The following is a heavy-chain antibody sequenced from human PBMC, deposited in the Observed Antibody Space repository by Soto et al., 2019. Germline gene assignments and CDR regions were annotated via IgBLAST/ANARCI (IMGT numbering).Heavy chain of an antibody. CDR1: GCSIRSNNW. Sequence: SETLSLTCAVSGCSIRSNNWGSWVRQPPGKGLEWIGEIFHSGSTNYNPSLKTRVTISVDKSKNQFSLKLSSVTAADTAVYYCARVYSGSYSDYWGQGTLVTVSS. D-gene: IGHD1-26*01. J-gene: IGHJ4*02. CDR3: ARVYSGSYSDY. CDR2: IFHSGST. V-gene: IGHV4-4*02.